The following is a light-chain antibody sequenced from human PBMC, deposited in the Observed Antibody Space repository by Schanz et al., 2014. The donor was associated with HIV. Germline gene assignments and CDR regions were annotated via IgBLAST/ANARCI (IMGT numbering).Light chain of an antibody. CDR1: SSDIGTYNR. CDR3: QSYDNNLGGSGV. V-gene: IGLV2-18*02. Sequence: QSALTQPPSVSGSPGQSVTISCTGTSSDIGTYNRVSWYQQSPGTAPKLLIYEVSDRPSGIPDRFSGSKSGNTASLTISGLQAEDEADYYCQSYDNNLGGSGVFGGGTKLTVL. CDR2: EVS. J-gene: IGLJ3*02.